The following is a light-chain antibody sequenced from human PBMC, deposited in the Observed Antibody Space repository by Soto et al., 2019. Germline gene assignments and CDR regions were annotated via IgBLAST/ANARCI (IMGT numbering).Light chain of an antibody. J-gene: IGLJ1*01. CDR2: EIS. Sequence: QSALTQPASVSGSPGQSITISCTGTSSDVGSYNLVSWYQQHPGKAPKLLIYEISKRPSGVSTRFSGSKSANTASLTISGLQAEDEADYYCCSYAGTRTSWVFGTGTKLTVL. CDR1: SSDVGSYNL. V-gene: IGLV2-23*02. CDR3: CSYAGTRTSWV.